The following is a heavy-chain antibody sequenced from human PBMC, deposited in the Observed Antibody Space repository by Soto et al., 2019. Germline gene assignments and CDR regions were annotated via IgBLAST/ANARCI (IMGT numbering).Heavy chain of an antibody. CDR2: IYYSGST. D-gene: IGHD2-15*01. CDR3: ARDRYGGNSYDY. V-gene: IGHV4-59*01. Sequence: SETLSLTCTVSGGSISSYYWSWIRQPPGKGLEWIGYIYYSGSTNYNPSLKSRATISVDTSKNQFSLKLSSVTAADTAVYYCARDRYGGNSYDYWGQGTLVTVSS. CDR1: GGSISSYY. J-gene: IGHJ4*02.